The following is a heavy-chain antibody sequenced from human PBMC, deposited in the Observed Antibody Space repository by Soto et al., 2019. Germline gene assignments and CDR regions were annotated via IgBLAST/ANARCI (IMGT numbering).Heavy chain of an antibody. J-gene: IGHJ6*02. CDR1: GYTFTSYY. Sequence: QVQLVQSGAEVKKPGASVKVSCKASGYTFTSYYMHWVRQAPGQGLEWMGIINPSGGSTSYAQKCQGXXTXTXXTSTSTVYMELSSLRSEDTAVYYCARARGSGSPDVWGQGTTVTVSS. CDR3: ARARGSGSPDV. D-gene: IGHD3-10*01. V-gene: IGHV1-46*03. CDR2: INPSGGST.